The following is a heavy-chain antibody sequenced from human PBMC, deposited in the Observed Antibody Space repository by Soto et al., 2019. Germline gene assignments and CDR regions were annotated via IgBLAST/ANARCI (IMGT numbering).Heavy chain of an antibody. CDR3: ARVPDYYYYYMDV. CDR2: INHSGST. J-gene: IGHJ6*03. V-gene: IGHV4-34*01. Sequence: SETLSLTCAVYGGSFSGYYWSWIRQPPGKGLEWIGEINHSGSTNYNPSLKSRVTISVDTSKNQFSLKLSSVTAADTAVYYCARVPDYYYYYMDVWGKGTTVTVSS. CDR1: GGSFSGYY.